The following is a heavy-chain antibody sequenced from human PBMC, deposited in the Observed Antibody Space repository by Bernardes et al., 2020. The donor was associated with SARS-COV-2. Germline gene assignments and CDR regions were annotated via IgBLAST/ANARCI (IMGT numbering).Heavy chain of an antibody. CDR2: IHHSGST. D-gene: IGHD1-26*01. CDR3: ARSGSHYSYY. J-gene: IGHJ4*02. CDR1: GDSISSRSYY. Sequence: SETLSLTCTVSGDSISSRSYYWGWIRQPPGKGLEWIGSIHHSGSTYYNPSLKSRVTISVDTSKNQFSLKLKSVTAADTAMYYCARSGSHYSYYWGQGTLVTVSS. V-gene: IGHV4-39*01.